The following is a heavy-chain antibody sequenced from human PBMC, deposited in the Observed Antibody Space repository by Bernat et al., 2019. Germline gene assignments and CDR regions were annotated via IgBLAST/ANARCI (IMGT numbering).Heavy chain of an antibody. Sequence: EVQLVESGGGLVQPGGSLRLSCADSGFTFSSSWMHWVRQAPGKGLVWVSCINSDGSSTNFADFVKGRFTISRDNAKNTLYLQMNSLRAEDTAVYYCARVPSAEAAAVWRGYSYYVDVWGKGSTVTVSS. CDR1: GFTFSSSW. CDR3: ARVPSAEAAAVWRGYSYYVDV. J-gene: IGHJ6*03. D-gene: IGHD2-2*01. CDR2: INSDGSST. V-gene: IGHV3-74*01.